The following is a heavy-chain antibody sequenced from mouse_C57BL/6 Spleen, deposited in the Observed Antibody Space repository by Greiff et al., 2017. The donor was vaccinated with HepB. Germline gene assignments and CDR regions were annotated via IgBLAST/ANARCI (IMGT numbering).Heavy chain of an antibody. Sequence: VQLKQSGPELVKPGASVKMSCKASGYTFTDYNMHWVKQSHGKSLEWIGYINPNNGGTSYNQKFKGKATLTVNKSSSTAYMELRSLTSEDSAVYYCARTYDCYYSFDYWGQGTTLTVSS. J-gene: IGHJ2*01. CDR1: GYTFTDYN. V-gene: IGHV1-22*01. CDR2: INPNNGGT. D-gene: IGHD2-3*01. CDR3: ARTYDCYYSFDY.